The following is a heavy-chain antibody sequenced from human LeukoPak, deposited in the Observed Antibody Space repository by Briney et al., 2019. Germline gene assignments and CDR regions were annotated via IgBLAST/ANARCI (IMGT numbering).Heavy chain of an antibody. CDR1: GYTFTNYG. V-gene: IGHV1-18*01. Sequence: ASVKVSCKASGYTFTNYGISWVRQAPGQGLEWMGWISAYNGNTNYAQKLQGRVTMTTDTSTSTAYMELRSLRSDDTAVYYCAKDALGSGSYYGYDDAFDIWGQGTMVTVSS. CDR2: ISAYNGNT. J-gene: IGHJ3*02. CDR3: AKDALGSGSYYGYDDAFDI. D-gene: IGHD3-10*01.